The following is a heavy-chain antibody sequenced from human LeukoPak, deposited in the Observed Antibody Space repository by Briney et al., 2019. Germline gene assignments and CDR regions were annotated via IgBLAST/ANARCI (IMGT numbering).Heavy chain of an antibody. CDR2: IYTSGST. CDR1: GGSISSYY. CDR3: ARTNIVVVPAAMSNYYYYYMDV. Sequence: SETLSLTCTVSGGSISSYYWSWIRQPAGKGLEWIGRIYTSGSTNYNPPLKSRVTMSVDTSKNQFSLKLSSVTAADTAVYYCARTNIVVVPAAMSNYYYYYMDVWGKGTTVTVSS. V-gene: IGHV4-4*07. D-gene: IGHD2-2*01. J-gene: IGHJ6*03.